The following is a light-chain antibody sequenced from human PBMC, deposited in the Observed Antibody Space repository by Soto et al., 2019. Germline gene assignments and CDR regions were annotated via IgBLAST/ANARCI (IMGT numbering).Light chain of an antibody. J-gene: IGKJ1*01. CDR3: QQSYSYPRA. CDR1: QSVSRY. CDR2: DAS. V-gene: IGKV3-11*01. Sequence: EIVFTQSPATLAFFPGERATLSCPASQSVSRYLAWYQQKHGQALRVFIYDASNRATGIPARFSGSVSGTDGTITISSLQNDDCATYYCQQSYSYPRAFGQGTKVDIK.